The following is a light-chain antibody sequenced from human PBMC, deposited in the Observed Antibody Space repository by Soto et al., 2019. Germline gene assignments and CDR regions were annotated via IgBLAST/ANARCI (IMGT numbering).Light chain of an antibody. CDR2: DDE. CDR1: SSNIGGNS. CDR3: GSWDSSLSAYV. Sequence: QSVLTQPPSVSAAPGQRVTISCSGSSSNIGGNSVSWYRQLPGTAPKLLIYDDEKRLSGIPDRFSGSKSGTSSTLGITGFQTGDEADHYCGSWDSSLSAYVFGTGTKVTVL. J-gene: IGLJ1*01. V-gene: IGLV1-51*01.